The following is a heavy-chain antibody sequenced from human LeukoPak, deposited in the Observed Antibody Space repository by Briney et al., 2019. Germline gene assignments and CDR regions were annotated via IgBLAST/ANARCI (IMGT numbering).Heavy chain of an antibody. D-gene: IGHD6-19*01. CDR3: ARQGIAVAGGFDY. V-gene: IGHV3-66*02. J-gene: IGHJ4*02. CDR2: IYSGGST. Sequence: GSLRLSCAASGFTVSSNYMSWVRQAPGKGLEGVSVIYSGGSTYYADSVRGRFTISRDNSKNTLYLQMNSLRAEDTAVYYCARQGIAVAGGFDYWGQGTLVTVSS. CDR1: GFTVSSNY.